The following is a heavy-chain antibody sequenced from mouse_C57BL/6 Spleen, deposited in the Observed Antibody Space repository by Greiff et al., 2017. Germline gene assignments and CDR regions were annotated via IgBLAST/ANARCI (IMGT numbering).Heavy chain of an antibody. CDR3: AREIYYDYGFYAMDY. D-gene: IGHD2-4*01. CDR2: IDPNSGGT. J-gene: IGHJ4*01. Sequence: QVQLQQPGAELVKPGASVKLSCKASGYTFTSYWMHWVKQRPGRGLEWIGRIDPNSGGTKYNEKFKSKATLTVDKPSSTAYMQLSRLTSEDAAVYYCAREIYYDYGFYAMDYWGQGTSVTVSA. CDR1: GYTFTSYW. V-gene: IGHV1-72*01.